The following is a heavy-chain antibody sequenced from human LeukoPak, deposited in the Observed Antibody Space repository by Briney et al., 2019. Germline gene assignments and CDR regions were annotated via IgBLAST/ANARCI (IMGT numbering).Heavy chain of an antibody. D-gene: IGHD2-2*01. CDR3: AKDLRSIVVVPAAP. CDR2: ISYDGSNK. J-gene: IGHJ4*02. V-gene: IGHV3-30*04. CDR1: GFTFSSYA. Sequence: PGRSLRLSCAASGFTFSSYAMHWVRQAPGKGLEWVAVISYDGSNKYYADSVKGRFTISRDNSKNTLYLQMNSLRAEDTAVYYCAKDLRSIVVVPAAPWGQGTLVTVSS.